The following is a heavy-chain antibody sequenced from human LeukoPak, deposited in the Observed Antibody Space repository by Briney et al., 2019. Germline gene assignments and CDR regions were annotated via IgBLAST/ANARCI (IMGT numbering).Heavy chain of an antibody. D-gene: IGHD2-15*01. CDR1: GYTFTTYY. J-gene: IGHJ4*02. Sequence: ASVKVSCKASGYTFTTYYIHWVRQAPGQGLEWMGIINPSGGTRSYTEKFQGRVTMTRDTHSSTVYMELTSLRSEDTAVYYCARGGSGTWFCHDYWGQGTLVTVSS. CDR2: INPSGGTR. V-gene: IGHV1-46*01. CDR3: ARGGSGTWFCHDY.